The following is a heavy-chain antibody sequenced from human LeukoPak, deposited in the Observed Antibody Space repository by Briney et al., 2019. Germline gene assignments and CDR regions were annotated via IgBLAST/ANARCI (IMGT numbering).Heavy chain of an antibody. Sequence: SETLSLTCTVSGGSISSSSYYWGWIRQPPGKGLEWVGSISYSGDTYCNPSLMSRVTISVDTSKNRFSLKVTSVTAADTAVYYCARPLGVDYVWGSFRYWGQGILVTVST. CDR2: ISYSGDT. CDR1: GGSISSSSYY. CDR3: ARPLGVDYVWGSFRY. D-gene: IGHD3-16*01. J-gene: IGHJ4*02. V-gene: IGHV4-39*01.